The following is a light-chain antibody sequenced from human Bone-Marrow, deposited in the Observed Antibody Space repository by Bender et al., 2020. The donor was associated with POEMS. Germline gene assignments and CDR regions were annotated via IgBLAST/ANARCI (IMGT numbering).Light chain of an antibody. J-gene: IGLJ3*02. V-gene: IGLV2-14*01. CDR1: NSDIGGFNF. CDR3: SSYTSSNSWV. Sequence: QSALTQPASMSGSPGQSITISCTGTNSDIGGFNFVSWYQHHPGKAPKLIIYEVNNRPSGVSDRFSGSKSGNTASLTISGLQAEDEADYYCSSYTSSNSWVFGGGTKLTVL. CDR2: EVN.